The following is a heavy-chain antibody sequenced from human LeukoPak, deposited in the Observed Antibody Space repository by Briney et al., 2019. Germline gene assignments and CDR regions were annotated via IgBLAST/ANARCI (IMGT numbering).Heavy chain of an antibody. CDR2: IYYSGST. CDR1: GFTFSSYG. CDR3: ARDRDYDYIWGTYRVFDY. V-gene: IGHV4-31*02. D-gene: IGHD3-16*02. Sequence: LRLSCAASGFTFSSYGMHWVRQHPGKGLEWIGYIYYSGSTYYNPSLKSRVTISVDTSKNQFSLKLSSVTAADTAVYYCARDRDYDYIWGTYRVFDYWGQGTLVTVSS. J-gene: IGHJ4*02.